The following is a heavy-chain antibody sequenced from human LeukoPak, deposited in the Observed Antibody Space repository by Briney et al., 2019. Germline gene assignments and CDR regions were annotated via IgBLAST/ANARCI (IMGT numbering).Heavy chain of an antibody. Sequence: PSETLSLTCAVYGGSFSGYYWSWIRQPPGKGLEWIGEINHSGSTNYNPSLKSRVTISVDTSKNQSSLKLSSVTAADTAVYYCARGLGPICYYYYYMDVWGKGTTVTVSS. V-gene: IGHV4-34*01. J-gene: IGHJ6*03. D-gene: IGHD2/OR15-2a*01. CDR3: ARGLGPICYYYYYMDV. CDR1: GGSFSGYY. CDR2: INHSGST.